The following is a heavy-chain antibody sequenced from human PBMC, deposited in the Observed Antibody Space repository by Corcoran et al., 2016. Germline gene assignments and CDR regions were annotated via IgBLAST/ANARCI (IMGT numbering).Heavy chain of an antibody. CDR2: IIPIFGTA. D-gene: IGHD7-27*01. V-gene: IGHV1-69*01. Sequence: QVQLVQSGAEVKKPGSSGKVSCKTSGGTFSSYANWVRPAPGQGLEWMGGIIPIFGTANYAQKCQGRVTITADEPTKTAYMELSTLRSEDTAVYYCASSPTLGGMDVWGQGTTVTVSS. J-gene: IGHJ6*02. CDR1: GGTFSSYA. CDR3: ASSPTLGGMDV.